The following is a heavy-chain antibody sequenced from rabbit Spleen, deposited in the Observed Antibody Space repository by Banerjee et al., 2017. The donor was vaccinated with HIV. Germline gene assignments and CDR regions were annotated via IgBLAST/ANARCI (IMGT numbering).Heavy chain of an antibody. J-gene: IGHJ3*01. V-gene: IGHV1S7*01. Sequence: QLTETGGGLVQPGGSLTLSCNASGIDITNYYITWVRQAPGKGLEWIGIIYAAKGSTDYASWVNGRFTISSDNAQSTVDLKMTSLTAADTATYFCARAIVPWLGLTRLDLWGQGTLVTVS. D-gene: IGHD4-1*01. CDR1: GIDITNYY. CDR2: IYAAKGST. CDR3: ARAIVPWLGLTRLDL.